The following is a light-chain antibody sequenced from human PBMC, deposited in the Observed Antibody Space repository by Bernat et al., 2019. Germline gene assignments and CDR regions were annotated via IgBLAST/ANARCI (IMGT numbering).Light chain of an antibody. CDR3: QQYNSLPLIT. V-gene: IGKV3-15*01. J-gene: IGKJ5*01. CDR2: AAS. Sequence: EIVMTQSPATLSVSPGERATLSCRASQSISNNLAWYQQKPDQAPRLLIYAASTRATGIPARFSGFWSGTEFTLAISSLRSEDFAVYYCQQYNSLPLITFGHGTRLDLK. CDR1: QSISNN.